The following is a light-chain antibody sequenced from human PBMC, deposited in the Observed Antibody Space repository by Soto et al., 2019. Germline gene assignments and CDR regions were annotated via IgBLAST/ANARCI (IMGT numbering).Light chain of an antibody. CDR1: SSNIGSNT. Sequence: QSVLTQPPSASGTPGQRVTISCSGSSSNIGSNTVNWYQQLPGTAPKLLIYSNNQRPSGVPDRFSGSKSGTSASLAISGLQSEDESDYYCAAWDYSLNGQVFVTVTKVTDL. CDR3: AAWDYSLNGQV. J-gene: IGLJ1*01. V-gene: IGLV1-44*01. CDR2: SNN.